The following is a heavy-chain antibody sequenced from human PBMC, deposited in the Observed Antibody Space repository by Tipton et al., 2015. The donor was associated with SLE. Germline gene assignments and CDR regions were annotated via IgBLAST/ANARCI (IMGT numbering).Heavy chain of an antibody. Sequence: GLVKPSETLSLSCAVFGGSFSGYYWSWIRQPPGKGLEWLGQINHSGSTNYNPSLKSRVTISVDTSKNQFSLKLSSVTAADTAVYYCARGGLRWGQGTMVTVSS. CDR2: INHSGST. J-gene: IGHJ3*01. CDR3: ARGGLR. V-gene: IGHV4-34*01. CDR1: GGSFSGYY.